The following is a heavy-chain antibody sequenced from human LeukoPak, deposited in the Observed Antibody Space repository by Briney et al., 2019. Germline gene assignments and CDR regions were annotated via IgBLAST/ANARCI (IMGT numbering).Heavy chain of an antibody. CDR2: IYYSGST. D-gene: IGHD4-11*01. Sequence: SETLSLTCTVSGGSISGSSYYWGWIRQPPGKGLEWIGTIYYSGSTYYNPSLKSRVTISVDTSKNQFSLKLSSVTAADTAVYYCASRYDYSNYIDYWGQGTLVTVSS. J-gene: IGHJ4*02. CDR3: ASRYDYSNYIDY. V-gene: IGHV4-39*01. CDR1: GGSISGSSYY.